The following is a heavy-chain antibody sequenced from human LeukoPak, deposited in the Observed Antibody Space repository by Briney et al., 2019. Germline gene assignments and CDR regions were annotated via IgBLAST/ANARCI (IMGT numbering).Heavy chain of an antibody. J-gene: IGHJ4*02. V-gene: IGHV3-21*01. Sequence: GGSLRLSCAASGFTFSSYSMNWVRQAPGKGLEWVSSISSSSGYIYYADSVKGRFTISRDNAKNSLYLQMNSLRAEDTAVYYCARAYGSGSYYFDYWGQGTLVTVSS. CDR2: ISSSSGYI. D-gene: IGHD3-10*01. CDR3: ARAYGSGSYYFDY. CDR1: GFTFSSYS.